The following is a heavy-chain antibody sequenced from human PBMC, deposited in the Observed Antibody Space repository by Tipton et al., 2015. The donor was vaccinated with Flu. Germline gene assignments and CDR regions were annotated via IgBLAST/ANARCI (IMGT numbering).Heavy chain of an antibody. V-gene: IGHV3-30*02. CDR2: IRHDGRNK. D-gene: IGHD6-19*01. CDR3: ARDRAVSGMANFDY. CDR1: GFTFNRYA. J-gene: IGHJ4*02. Sequence: SLRLSCAASGFTFNRYAMSWVRQAPGKGLEWVASIRHDGRNKFYADSVKGRFTVPRDNSENMEFLQMDNLRREDTAIYYCARDRAVSGMANFDYWGQGTQVTVSS.